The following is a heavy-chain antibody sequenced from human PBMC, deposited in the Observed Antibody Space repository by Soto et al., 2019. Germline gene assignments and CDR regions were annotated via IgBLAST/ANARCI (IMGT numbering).Heavy chain of an antibody. CDR2: IGSGGDKK. CDR3: ARDRGAVTGDSFDY. J-gene: IGHJ4*02. V-gene: IGHV3-11*01. D-gene: IGHD6-19*01. Sequence: QVQLTESGGGLVKPGGSLRLSCAASGFTFSALYMSWIRQAPGKGLEWISCIGSGGDKKIYAESVRGRFTISRDTAKNSLYLQMHSLRAEATAVYYCARDRGAVTGDSFDYWGQGTLVTVSS. CDR1: GFTFSALY.